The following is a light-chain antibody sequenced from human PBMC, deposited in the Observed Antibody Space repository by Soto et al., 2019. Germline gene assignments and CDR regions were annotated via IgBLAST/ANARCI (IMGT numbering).Light chain of an antibody. Sequence: QSVLTQPPSASASLGASVKLTCTLSSGHSSYAVAWQQQQPEKGPRFLMKLNSDGNHIKGDGIPDRFSGSSSGADRYLTISSLQSEDEADYYCQTWGTGIQVFGGGTKLTVL. CDR3: QTWGTGIQV. J-gene: IGLJ2*01. CDR1: SGHSSYA. V-gene: IGLV4-69*01. CDR2: LNSDGNH.